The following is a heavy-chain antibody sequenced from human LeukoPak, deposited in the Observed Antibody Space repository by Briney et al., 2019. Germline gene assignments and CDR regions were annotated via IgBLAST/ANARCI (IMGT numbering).Heavy chain of an antibody. CDR1: GYIFTNYY. CDR3: ARDKIHLGDY. Sequence: ASVKVSCKASGYIFTNYYMHWVRQAPGQGLEWMGIINPSGGSTNYAQKFQGRVTLTRDTSTSTVYMELNSLRPDDTAVYYCARDKIHLGDYWGQGTLVTVS. CDR2: INPSGGST. D-gene: IGHD5-18*01. J-gene: IGHJ4*02. V-gene: IGHV1-46*01.